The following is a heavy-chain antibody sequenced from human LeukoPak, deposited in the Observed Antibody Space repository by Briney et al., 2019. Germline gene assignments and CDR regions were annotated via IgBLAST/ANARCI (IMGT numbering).Heavy chain of an antibody. CDR1: GYTLTELS. CDR3: ATEGCSSTSCYEGFDD. J-gene: IGHJ4*02. CDR2: CDPEDGET. D-gene: IGHD2-2*01. V-gene: IGHV1-24*01. Sequence: ASVKVSCKVSGYTLTELSMHWVRQAPGKGLEWMGGCDPEDGETIYAQKFQGRVTMTEDTSTDTAYMELSILRSEDTAVYYCATEGCSSTSCYEGFDDWGQGTLVTVSS.